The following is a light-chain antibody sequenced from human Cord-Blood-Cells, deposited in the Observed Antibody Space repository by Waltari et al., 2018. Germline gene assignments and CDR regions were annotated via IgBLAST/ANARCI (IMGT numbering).Light chain of an antibody. V-gene: IGKV1-5*01. CDR1: QSISSG. CDR2: DAS. Sequence: DFQMTQSSSTLAASVGDRVTITCRASQSISSGLAWYQQKPGKAPKLLIYDASSLESGVPSRFSGSGSGTEFTLTISSLQPDDFATYYCQQYNSYPYTFGQGTKLEIK. J-gene: IGKJ2*01. CDR3: QQYNSYPYT.